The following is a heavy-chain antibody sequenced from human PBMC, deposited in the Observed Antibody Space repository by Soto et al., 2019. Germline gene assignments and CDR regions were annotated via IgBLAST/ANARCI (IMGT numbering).Heavy chain of an antibody. D-gene: IGHD6-25*01. CDR1: GGSFSDYY. Sequence: QVQMQQWGAGLVKPSESLSLTCAVYGGSFSDYYWNWIRQSPGKGLEWIGEINHGGGTNYNPSLKSRFTMSLDTSKNQFSLKLSSVTAADTALYYCARSPRLAIAYFDFWGQGTLVTVSS. CDR3: ARSPRLAIAYFDF. V-gene: IGHV4-34*02. J-gene: IGHJ4*02. CDR2: INHGGGT.